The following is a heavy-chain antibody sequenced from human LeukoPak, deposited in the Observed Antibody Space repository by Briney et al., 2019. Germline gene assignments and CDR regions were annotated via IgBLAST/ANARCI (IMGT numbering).Heavy chain of an antibody. CDR1: GYTFTSCG. J-gene: IGHJ5*02. Sequence: ASVKVSCKASGYTFTSCGISWVRQAPGQGLEWMGWISAYNGNTNYAQKLQGRVTMTTDTSTSTAYMELRSLRSDDTAEYYCARIQLWLLGDRRWFDPWGQGTLVTVSS. CDR3: ARIQLWLLGDRRWFDP. CDR2: ISAYNGNT. D-gene: IGHD5-18*01. V-gene: IGHV1-18*01.